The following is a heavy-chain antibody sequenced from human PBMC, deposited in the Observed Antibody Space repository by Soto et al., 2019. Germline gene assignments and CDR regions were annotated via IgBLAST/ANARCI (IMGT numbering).Heavy chain of an antibody. CDR1: GGSISSGGYY. D-gene: IGHD5-12*01. V-gene: IGHV4-30-4*01. CDR2: IYYSGST. J-gene: IGHJ6*02. Sequence: SETLSLTCTVSGGSISSGGYYWSWIRQPPGKGLEWIGYIYYSGSTYYNPSLKSRVTISVDTSKNQFSLKLSSVTAADTAVYYCARVGDGYNYYYYGMDVWGQGTTVTVSS. CDR3: ARVGDGYNYYYYGMDV.